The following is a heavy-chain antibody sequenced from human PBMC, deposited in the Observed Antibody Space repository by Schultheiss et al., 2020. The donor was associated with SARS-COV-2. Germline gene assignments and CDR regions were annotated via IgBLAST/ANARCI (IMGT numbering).Heavy chain of an antibody. CDR1: GRSFSGYY. V-gene: IGHV4-59*01. Sequence: SQTLSLTCAVYGRSFSGYYWSWIRQPPGKGLEWIGYIYYSGSTNYNPSLKSRVTISVDTSKNQFSLKLSSVTAADTAVYYCATSKDSRGYYWGQGTLVTVSS. J-gene: IGHJ4*02. D-gene: IGHD1-26*01. CDR2: IYYSGST. CDR3: ATSKDSRGYY.